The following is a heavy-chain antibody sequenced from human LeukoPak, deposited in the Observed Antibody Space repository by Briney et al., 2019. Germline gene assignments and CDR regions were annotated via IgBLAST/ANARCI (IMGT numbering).Heavy chain of an antibody. J-gene: IGHJ6*03. CDR3: ARVTGDRIAAGKEYMDV. CDR2: IKQDGSEK. CDR1: GFTFSSYW. Sequence: PGGSLRLSCAASGFTFSSYWMSWVRQAPGKGLEWVANIKQDGSEKYYVDSVKGRFTISRDNAKNSLYLQMNSLRAEDTAVYYCARVTGDRIAAGKEYMDVWGKGTTVTVSS. V-gene: IGHV3-7*01. D-gene: IGHD6-13*01.